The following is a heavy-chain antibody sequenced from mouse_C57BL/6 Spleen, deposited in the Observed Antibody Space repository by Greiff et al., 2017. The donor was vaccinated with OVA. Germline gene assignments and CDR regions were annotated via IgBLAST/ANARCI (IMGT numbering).Heavy chain of an antibody. J-gene: IGHJ1*03. V-gene: IGHV1-81*01. CDR1: GYTFTSYG. Sequence: QVQLQQSGAELARPGASVKLSCKASGYTFTSYGISWVKQRTGQGLEWIGEIYPRSGNTYYNEKFKGKATLTADKSSSTAYMELRSLTSEDSAVYFCARGGDYDWYFDVWGTGTTVTVAS. CDR3: ARGGDYDWYFDV. D-gene: IGHD2-4*01. CDR2: IYPRSGNT.